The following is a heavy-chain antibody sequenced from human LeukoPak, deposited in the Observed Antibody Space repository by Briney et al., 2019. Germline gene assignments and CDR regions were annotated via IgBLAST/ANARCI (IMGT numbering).Heavy chain of an antibody. J-gene: IGHJ6*02. V-gene: IGHV4-59*08. D-gene: IGHD6-13*01. CDR3: VAEQQAAPGDYYCGMDV. Sequence: PSETLSLTCTVSGGSISSYYWSWIRQPPGKGLEWIGYIYYSGSTNYNPSLKSRVIISVDTSKNQFSLRLSSGSAADTAVYYCVAEQQAAPGDYYCGMDVWGQGTTVTVSS. CDR1: GGSISSYY. CDR2: IYYSGST.